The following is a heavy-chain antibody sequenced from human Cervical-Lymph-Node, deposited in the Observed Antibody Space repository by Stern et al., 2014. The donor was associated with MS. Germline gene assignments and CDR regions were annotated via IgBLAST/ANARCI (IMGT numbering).Heavy chain of an antibody. Sequence: VQLVESGGGVVPPGRSLRLSCADSGSTFSKSAMHWVRQAPGKGLELVAVISHDGSNKQYGDSVKGRLAISRDNSRNTLSLEIYSLRAEDTAVYYCVRTESFYYYVGMDVWGHGTTVIVSS. CDR1: GSTFSKSA. CDR2: ISHDGSNK. V-gene: IGHV3-30*09. CDR3: VRTESFYYYVGMDV. J-gene: IGHJ6*02.